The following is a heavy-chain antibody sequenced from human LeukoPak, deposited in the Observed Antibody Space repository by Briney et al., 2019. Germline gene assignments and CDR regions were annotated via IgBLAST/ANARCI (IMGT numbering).Heavy chain of an antibody. CDR2: ISYDGSNK. CDR3: ARDVSGCHDY. D-gene: IGHD6-19*01. CDR1: GFTFSSYA. Sequence: PGRSLRLSCAASGFTFSSYAMHWVRQAPGKGLEWVAVISYDGSNKYYADSVKGRFTISRDNSKNTLYLQINSLRAEDTAVYYCARDVSGCHDYWGQGTLVTVSS. V-gene: IGHV3-30-3*01. J-gene: IGHJ4*02.